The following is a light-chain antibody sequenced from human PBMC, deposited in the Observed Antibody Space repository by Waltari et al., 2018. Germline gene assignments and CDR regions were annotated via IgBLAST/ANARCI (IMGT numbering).Light chain of an antibody. V-gene: IGLV2-11*01. CDR3: CSFAGPYTWV. Sequence: QSALTQPRSVSGPPGQSVTISCTGTTSDVGGYDFVSWYQHHPGKAPKLMINDVSYRPPGVPARFFGSKSGTTASLTISGLQAEDEADYYCCSFAGPYTWVFGGGTKLTVL. CDR1: TSDVGGYDF. CDR2: DVS. J-gene: IGLJ3*02.